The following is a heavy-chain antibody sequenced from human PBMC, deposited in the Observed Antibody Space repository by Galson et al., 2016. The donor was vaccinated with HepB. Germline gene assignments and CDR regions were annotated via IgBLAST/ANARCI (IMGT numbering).Heavy chain of an antibody. D-gene: IGHD2-21*01. CDR1: GFTFSTYA. Sequence: SLRLSCVASGFTFSTYAMSWVRQAPGKGLEWVSAISNSGSTTYYADSVKGRFIISRDNSKNTLYLQMNSLRVEDTALYYCAKEFVATGAVVGDYWGQGTLVTVSS. V-gene: IGHV3-23*01. J-gene: IGHJ4*02. CDR3: AKEFVATGAVVGDY. CDR2: ISNSGSTT.